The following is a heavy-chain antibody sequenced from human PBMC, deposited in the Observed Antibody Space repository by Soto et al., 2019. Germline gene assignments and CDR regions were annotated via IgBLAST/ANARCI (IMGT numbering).Heavy chain of an antibody. D-gene: IGHD6-19*01. J-gene: IGHJ4*02. Sequence: EVQLVESGGTLVQPGGSLRLSCATSGFTFSDHYMDWVRQAPGKGLEWVGRSRNKANSYTTEYAASVKGRFTVSRDDSKNSLLLQMNSLRTDDTAVYYCVRLSGGHSLDFWGQGSLVTVSS. CDR2: SRNKANSYTT. CDR1: GFTFSDHY. V-gene: IGHV3-72*01. CDR3: VRLSGGHSLDF.